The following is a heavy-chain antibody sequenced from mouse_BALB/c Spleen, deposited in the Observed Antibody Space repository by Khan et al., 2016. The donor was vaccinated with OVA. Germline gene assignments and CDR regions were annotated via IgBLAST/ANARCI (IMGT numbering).Heavy chain of an antibody. CDR3: TRDGNYAHWYFDV. CDR1: GFTFSSYT. CDR2: INSGGTYT. D-gene: IGHD2-1*01. V-gene: IGHV5-6-4*01. J-gene: IGHJ1*01. Sequence: EVELVESGGGLVKPGGSLKLSCAASGFTFSSYTMSWVRQTPEKRLEWVATINSGGTYTYYPDSVKGRFTISRDNAKNTLYLQMSSLKSEDTAMYECTRDGNYAHWYFDVWGAGTTVTVSS.